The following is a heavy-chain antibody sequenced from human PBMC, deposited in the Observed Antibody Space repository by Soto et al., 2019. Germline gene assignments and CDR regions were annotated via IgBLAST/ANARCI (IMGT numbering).Heavy chain of an antibody. CDR2: ISDSGGST. D-gene: IGHD3-10*01. Sequence: PGGSLRLSCAASGFTFSTYAMSWVRQAPGKGLEWVSTISDSGGSTYYAASVKGRFTISRDNSKNTLYLLMNSLRDEDTALYYCATFPGPGTYYNFHDYWGQGTLVTVSS. CDR3: ATFPGPGTYYNFHDY. J-gene: IGHJ4*02. V-gene: IGHV3-23*01. CDR1: GFTFSTYA.